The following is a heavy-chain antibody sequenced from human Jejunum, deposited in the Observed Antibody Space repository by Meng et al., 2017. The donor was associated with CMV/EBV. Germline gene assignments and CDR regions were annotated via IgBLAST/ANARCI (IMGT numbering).Heavy chain of an antibody. D-gene: IGHD3-22*01. J-gene: IGHJ3*02. Sequence: GFTFSTFTMGWVRQAPGKGLEWVSTFHYSGGATNYADSVKGRFTISRDTSKNTLYLQMNSLRADDTAVYYCAKGVTSGSPYRAFDILGQGTMVTVSS. CDR2: FHYSGGAT. CDR1: GFTFSTFT. V-gene: IGHV3-23*01. CDR3: AKGVTSGSPYRAFDI.